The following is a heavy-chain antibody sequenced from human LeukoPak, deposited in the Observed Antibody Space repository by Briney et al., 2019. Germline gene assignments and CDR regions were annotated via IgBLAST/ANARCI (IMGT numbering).Heavy chain of an antibody. CDR3: ARRGGTLDAFDL. CDR1: GGSISSYY. J-gene: IGHJ3*01. V-gene: IGHV4-59*08. Sequence: SETLSLTCTVSGGSISSYYWSWIRQPPGKGLEWIGYISYSGNSTYNPSLNSRVTISGDTSKNQFSLRLSSVTAADTAVYYCARRGGTLDAFDLWGRGTMVSVSS. CDR2: ISYSGNS. D-gene: IGHD3-10*01.